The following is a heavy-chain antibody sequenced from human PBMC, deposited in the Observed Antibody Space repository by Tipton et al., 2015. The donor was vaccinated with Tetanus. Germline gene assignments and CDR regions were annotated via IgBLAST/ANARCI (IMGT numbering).Heavy chain of an antibody. V-gene: IGHV4-59*03. J-gene: IGHJ5*02. CDR1: GFAISNYY. D-gene: IGHD6-6*01. CDR3: AVRDSSPWGFDP. Sequence: TLSLTCSVSGFAISNYYWSWIRQPPGKGLEWIGYMFYSGTTKYNPSPKSRVAISVDRSKNEFSLQLRSVTAADTAVYYCAVRDSSPWGFDPWGPGTLVTVTS. CDR2: MFYSGTT.